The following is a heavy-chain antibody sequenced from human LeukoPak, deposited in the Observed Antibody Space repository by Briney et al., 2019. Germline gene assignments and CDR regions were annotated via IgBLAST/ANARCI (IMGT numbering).Heavy chain of an antibody. CDR1: GVTFSSYA. Sequence: PGGSLRLSCAPSGVTFSSYAMHWVRQAPDKGLEWVAVISYDGSNKYYADSVKGRFTISRDNSKNTLYLQMNSLRAEDTAVYFCAREANYDGSGYYSRDHYFDYWGQGTLVTVSS. D-gene: IGHD3-22*01. J-gene: IGHJ4*02. CDR2: ISYDGSNK. CDR3: AREANYDGSGYYSRDHYFDY. V-gene: IGHV3-30-3*01.